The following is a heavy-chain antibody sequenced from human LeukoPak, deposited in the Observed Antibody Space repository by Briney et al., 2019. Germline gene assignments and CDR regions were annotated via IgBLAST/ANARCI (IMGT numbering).Heavy chain of an antibody. CDR1: GYTFTSYG. Sequence: ASVKVSCKASGYTFTSYGISWVRQAPGQGVEWMGWISAYNGNTNYAQKLQGRVTMTTDTSTSTAYMELRSLRSDDTAVYYCARVRDSSGWYYFDYWGQGTLVTVSS. D-gene: IGHD6-19*01. CDR3: ARVRDSSGWYYFDY. CDR2: ISAYNGNT. V-gene: IGHV1-18*01. J-gene: IGHJ4*02.